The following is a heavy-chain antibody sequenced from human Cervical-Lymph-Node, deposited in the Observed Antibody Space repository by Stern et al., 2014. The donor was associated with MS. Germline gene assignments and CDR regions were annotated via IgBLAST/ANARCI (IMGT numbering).Heavy chain of an antibody. D-gene: IGHD6-19*01. CDR2: TYPHDSET. Sequence: EVQLVQSGAEVKKPGESLKISCMGSGYSFATYWIGWVRQMPGKGLEGMGITYPHDSETRYNPSFQGQVSISADKSTNTAYLQWSRLKASDTAMYYCARWSGWHDELDAFDIWGRGTMVMVSS. CDR1: GYSFATYW. J-gene: IGHJ3*02. V-gene: IGHV5-51*03. CDR3: ARWSGWHDELDAFDI.